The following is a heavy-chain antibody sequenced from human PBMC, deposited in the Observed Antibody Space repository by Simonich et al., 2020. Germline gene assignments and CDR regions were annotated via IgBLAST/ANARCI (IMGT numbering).Heavy chain of an antibody. V-gene: IGHV4-39*01. CDR3: ARHAGFAFDI. CDR1: GGSISSSSYY. D-gene: IGHD6-13*01. Sequence: QLQLQESGPGLVKPSETLSLTCTVSGGSISSSSYYWGWIRQPPGKGLELIGSFYYSGTPYYTPSLNSRVTISLDTSKNQFSLKLSSVTAADTAVYYCARHAGFAFDIWGQGTMVTVSS. CDR2: FYYSGTP. J-gene: IGHJ3*02.